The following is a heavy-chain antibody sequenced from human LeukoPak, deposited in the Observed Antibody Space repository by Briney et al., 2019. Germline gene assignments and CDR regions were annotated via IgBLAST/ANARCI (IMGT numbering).Heavy chain of an antibody. CDR1: GGSISSGGYY. D-gene: IGHD6-13*01. Sequence: TSETLSLTCTVSGGSISSGGYYWSWIRQHPGKGLEWIGYIYYSGSTYYNPSLKSRVTISVDTSKNQFSLKLSSVTAADTAVYYCARGRHYTSSWYTFQYWGQGTLVTVSS. J-gene: IGHJ4*02. CDR3: ARGRHYTSSWYTFQY. CDR2: IYYSGST. V-gene: IGHV4-31*03.